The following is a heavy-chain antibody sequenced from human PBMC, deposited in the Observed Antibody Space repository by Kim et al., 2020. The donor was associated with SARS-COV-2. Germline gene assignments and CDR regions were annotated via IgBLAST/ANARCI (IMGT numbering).Heavy chain of an antibody. CDR3: ARDSYCSSTSCYLDYYGMDV. J-gene: IGHJ6*02. CDR1: GFTFSSYA. D-gene: IGHD2-2*01. Sequence: GGSLRLSCAASGFTFSSYAMHWVRQAPGKGLEWVAVISYDGSNKYYADSVKGRFTISRDNSKNTLYLQMNSLRAEDTAVYYCARDSYCSSTSCYLDYYGMDVWRQETTVTVSS. CDR2: ISYDGSNK. V-gene: IGHV3-30-3*01.